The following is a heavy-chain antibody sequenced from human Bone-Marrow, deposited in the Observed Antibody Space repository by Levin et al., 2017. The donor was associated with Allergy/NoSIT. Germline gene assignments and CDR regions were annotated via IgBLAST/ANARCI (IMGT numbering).Heavy chain of an antibody. D-gene: IGHD3/OR15-3a*01. CDR1: GFTFSHYA. V-gene: IGHV3-23*01. Sequence: GESLKISCAASGFTFSHYAIHWVRQAPGKGPLTYYADSVKGRFTISRDNSKNTLYLQMNSLRAEDTAIYYCARRERSATKTGRTVYYYYGMDVWGPGTAVTVSS. CDR2: T. J-gene: IGHJ6*02. CDR3: ARRERSATKTGRTVYYYYGMDV.